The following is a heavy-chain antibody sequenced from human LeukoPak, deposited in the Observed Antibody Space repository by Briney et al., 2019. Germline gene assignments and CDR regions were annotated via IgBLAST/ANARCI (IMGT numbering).Heavy chain of an antibody. CDR1: GGSISSYY. J-gene: IGHJ4*02. V-gene: IGHV4-59*08. D-gene: IGHD6-13*01. Sequence: SDTLSLTCNVSGGSISSYYWSWIRQPPGKGLEWIGYIYYSGSTNYNPSLKSRVTISVDTSKNQFSLKLSSVAAADTAVYYCARHGYSSSWAYFDYWGQGTLVTVSS. CDR2: IYYSGST. CDR3: ARHGYSSSWAYFDY.